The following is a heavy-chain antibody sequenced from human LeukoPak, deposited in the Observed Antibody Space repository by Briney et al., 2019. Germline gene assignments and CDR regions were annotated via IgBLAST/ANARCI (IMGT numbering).Heavy chain of an antibody. V-gene: IGHV3-7*01. J-gene: IGHJ6*03. CDR3: ATGGYCSSTSCWDYYYYMDV. CDR2: IKQDGGET. Sequence: GGSLRLSCAASGFPFSSYWMAWVRQAPGKGLEWVASIKQDGGETFYVDSVKGRFTISRDNAKNSLYLQMNSLRAEDTAVYYCATGGYCSSTSCWDYYYYMDVWGKGTTVTVSS. D-gene: IGHD2-2*01. CDR1: GFPFSSYW.